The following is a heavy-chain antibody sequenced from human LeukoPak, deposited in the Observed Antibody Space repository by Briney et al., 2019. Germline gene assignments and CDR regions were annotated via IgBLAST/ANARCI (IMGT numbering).Heavy chain of an antibody. J-gene: IGHJ4*02. Sequence: SVKVSCKASGGTFSSYAISWVRQAPGQGLEWMGRIIPILGIANYAQKFQGRVTITADKSTSTAYMELSSLRSEDTAVYYCAREGSSGYYLYYFDYWGQGTLVTVFS. CDR3: AREGSSGYYLYYFDY. CDR2: IIPILGIA. CDR1: GGTFSSYA. V-gene: IGHV1-69*04. D-gene: IGHD3-22*01.